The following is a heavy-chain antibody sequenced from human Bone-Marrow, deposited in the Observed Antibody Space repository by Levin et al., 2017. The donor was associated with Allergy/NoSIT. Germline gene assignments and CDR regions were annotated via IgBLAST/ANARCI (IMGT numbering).Heavy chain of an antibody. CDR2: ISSSSSYI. J-gene: IGHJ4*02. CDR3: ARVLSSTSGLGYYFDY. Sequence: PGGSLRLSCAASGFTFSSYSMNWVRQAPGKGLEWVSSISSSSSYIYYADSVKGRFTISRDNAKNSLYLQMNSLRAEDTAVYYCARVLSSTSGLGYYFDYWGQGTLVTVSS. V-gene: IGHV3-21*01. D-gene: IGHD2-2*01. CDR1: GFTFSSYS.